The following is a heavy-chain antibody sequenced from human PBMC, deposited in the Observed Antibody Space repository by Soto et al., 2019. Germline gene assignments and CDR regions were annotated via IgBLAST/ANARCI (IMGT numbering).Heavy chain of an antibody. CDR3: VRDEYGGDSGYYGMDV. D-gene: IGHD2-21*02. CDR1: GYTFSRYG. CDR2: INTNNGDT. Sequence: GASVKVSCKASGYTFSRYGMTWVRQAPGEGLEWLGWINTNNGDTSYAQKVQFRVTLTTDTSTNTAYMELKSLRSDDTAVYYCVRDEYGGDSGYYGMDVWGQGTTVTVS. J-gene: IGHJ6*02. V-gene: IGHV1-18*01.